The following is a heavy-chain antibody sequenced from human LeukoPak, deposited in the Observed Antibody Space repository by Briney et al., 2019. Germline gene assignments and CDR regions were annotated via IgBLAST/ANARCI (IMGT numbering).Heavy chain of an antibody. Sequence: SETLSLTCTVSGVSISSSSYYWGWIRQPPGKGLEWIGSIYYSGSTYYNPSLKSRVTISVDTSKNQFSLKLSSVTATDTAVYYCARGGYASGWYLDYWGQGTLVTVSS. CDR2: IYYSGST. J-gene: IGHJ4*02. V-gene: IGHV4-39*07. D-gene: IGHD6-19*01. CDR3: ARGGYASGWYLDY. CDR1: GVSISSSSYY.